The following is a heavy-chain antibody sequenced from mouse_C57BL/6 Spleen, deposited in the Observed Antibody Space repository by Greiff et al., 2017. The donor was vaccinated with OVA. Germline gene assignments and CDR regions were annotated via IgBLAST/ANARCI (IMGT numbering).Heavy chain of an antibody. CDR1: GFTFTDYY. D-gene: IGHD5-1-1*01. CDR3: ARYRDHTPPGAMDY. Sequence: EVKVVESGGGLVQPGGSLSLSCAASGFTFTDYYMSWVRQPPGKALEWLGFIRNKANGYTTEYSASVKGRFTISRDNSQSILYLQMNALRAEDSATYYCARYRDHTPPGAMDYWGQGTSVTVSS. J-gene: IGHJ4*01. V-gene: IGHV7-3*01. CDR2: IRNKANGYTT.